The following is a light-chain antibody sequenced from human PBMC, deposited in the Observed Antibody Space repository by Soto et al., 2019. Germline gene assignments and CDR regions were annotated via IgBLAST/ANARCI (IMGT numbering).Light chain of an antibody. CDR2: DVS. J-gene: IGLJ1*01. V-gene: IGLV2-11*01. Sequence: QSVLAHPRSVSVSPGHSVSISCIGTSSDVGRYSYVSWYQQHPGKAPKLMIYDVSERPSGVPDRFSGSKSGNTASLTISGLQAEDEADYYCCSYAGTYTGVFGTGTKVTVL. CDR1: SSDVGRYSY. CDR3: CSYAGTYTGV.